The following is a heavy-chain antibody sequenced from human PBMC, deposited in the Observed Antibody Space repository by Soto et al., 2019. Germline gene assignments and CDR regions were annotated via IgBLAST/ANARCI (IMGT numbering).Heavy chain of an antibody. CDR1: GGSISSGGYS. CDR2: IYHSGST. V-gene: IGHV4-30-2*01. Sequence: QLQLQESGSGLVKPSQTLSLTCAVSGGSISSGGYSWSWIRQPPGKGLEWIGYIYHSGSTYYNPSLKSRVTISVDRSKNQFSLKLSSVTAADTAVYYCARIAAAGATYYYYGMDVWGQGTTVTVSS. D-gene: IGHD6-13*01. J-gene: IGHJ6*02. CDR3: ARIAAAGATYYYYGMDV.